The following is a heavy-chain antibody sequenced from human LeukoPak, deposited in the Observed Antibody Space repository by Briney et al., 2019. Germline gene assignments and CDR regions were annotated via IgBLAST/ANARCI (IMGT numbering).Heavy chain of an antibody. CDR2: IYYSGST. J-gene: IGHJ5*02. CDR1: GGSISSYY. Sequence: SETLSLTCTVSGGSISSYYWSWIRQPPGKGLEWIGYIYYSGSTNYNPSLKSRVTISVDTSKNQFSLKLSSVTAADTAVYYCARVDDYGDYNWFDPWGQGTLVIVSS. D-gene: IGHD4-17*01. V-gene: IGHV4-59*01. CDR3: ARVDDYGDYNWFDP.